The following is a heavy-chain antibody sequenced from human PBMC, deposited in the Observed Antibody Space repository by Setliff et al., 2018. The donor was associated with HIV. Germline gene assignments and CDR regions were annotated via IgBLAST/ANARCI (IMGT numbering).Heavy chain of an antibody. CDR1: GGSFSAYY. D-gene: IGHD6-13*01. CDR2: ISWNSGSI. CDR3: ARATAAWDDAFDI. V-gene: IGHV3-11*04. Sequence: LSLTCAVYGGSFSAYYWSWIRQAPGKGLEWVSGISWNSGSIGYADSVKGRFTISRDNTKNSLYLQLNSLRAEDTAVYYCARATAAWDDAFDIWGQGTMVTVSS. J-gene: IGHJ3*02.